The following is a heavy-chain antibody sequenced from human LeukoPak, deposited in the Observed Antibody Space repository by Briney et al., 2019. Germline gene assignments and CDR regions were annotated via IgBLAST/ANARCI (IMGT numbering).Heavy chain of an antibody. CDR2: IYYSGST. J-gene: IGHJ4*02. CDR3: ARRGYYDSSGYYYFDY. D-gene: IGHD3-22*01. Sequence: ETLSLTCTVSGGSISYYYWSWIRQPPGKGLEWIGYIYYSGSTNYNPSLKSRVTISVDTSKNQFSLKLSSVTAAGTAVYYCARRGYYDSSGYYYFDYWGQGTLVTVSS. V-gene: IGHV4-59*12. CDR1: GGSISYYY.